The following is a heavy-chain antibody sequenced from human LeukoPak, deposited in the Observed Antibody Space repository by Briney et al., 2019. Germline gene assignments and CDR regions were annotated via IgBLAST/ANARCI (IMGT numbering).Heavy chain of an antibody. D-gene: IGHD3-22*01. CDR1: GYTFTSYD. Sequence: APVKVSCKASGYTFTSYDINWVRQATGQGLEWMGWMNPNSGNTGYAQKFQGRVTMTRDMSTSTVYMELSSLRSEDTAVYYCATGGHVRVYDSSAYYGHYWGQGTLVTVSS. J-gene: IGHJ4*02. CDR3: ATGGHVRVYDSSAYYGHY. V-gene: IGHV1-8*01. CDR2: MNPNSGNT.